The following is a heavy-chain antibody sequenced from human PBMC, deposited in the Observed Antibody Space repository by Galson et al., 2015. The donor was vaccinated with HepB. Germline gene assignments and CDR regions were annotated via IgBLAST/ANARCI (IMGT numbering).Heavy chain of an antibody. CDR2: ISYDGSNK. V-gene: IGHV3-30-3*01. CDR3: ARGAPLYYDFWSGYYRTEFYFDY. J-gene: IGHJ4*02. Sequence: SLRLSCAASGFTFSSYAMHWVRQAPGKGLEWVAVISYDGSNKYYADSVKGRFTISRDNSKNTLYLQMNSLRAEDTAVYYCARGAPLYYDFWSGYYRTEFYFDYWGQGTLVTVSS. CDR1: GFTFSSYA. D-gene: IGHD3-3*01.